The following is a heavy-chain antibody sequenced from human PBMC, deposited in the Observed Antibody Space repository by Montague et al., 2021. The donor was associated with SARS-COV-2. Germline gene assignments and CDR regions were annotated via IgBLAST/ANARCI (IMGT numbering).Heavy chain of an antibody. J-gene: IGHJ4*02. CDR3: ARGGGDYGGNPFDY. CDR1: GVSITTYY. V-gene: IGHV4-59*01. D-gene: IGHD4-23*01. Sequence: SETRSLTCTASGVSITTYYWSWIRQPPGKGLEWIGYIYYSGSTYYTPSLKSRVSFSVDASKSEFSLRLTSVSAADTAVYYCARGGGDYGGNPFDYWGQGTLVTVSS. CDR2: IYYSGST.